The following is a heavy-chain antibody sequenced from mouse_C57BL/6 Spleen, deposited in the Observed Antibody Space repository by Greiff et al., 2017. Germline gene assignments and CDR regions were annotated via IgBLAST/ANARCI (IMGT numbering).Heavy chain of an antibody. CDR1: GYAFSSYW. V-gene: IGHV1-80*01. CDR2: IYPGDGDT. D-gene: IGHD1-1*01. J-gene: IGHJ2*01. Sequence: QVQLQQSGAELVKPGASVKISCKASGYAFSSYWMNWVKQRPGKGLEWIGQIYPGDGDTNYNGKFKGKATLTADKSSSTAYMQLRSLTSEDSAVYFCASGFYYYYFDYWGQGTTLTVSS. CDR3: ASGFYYYYFDY.